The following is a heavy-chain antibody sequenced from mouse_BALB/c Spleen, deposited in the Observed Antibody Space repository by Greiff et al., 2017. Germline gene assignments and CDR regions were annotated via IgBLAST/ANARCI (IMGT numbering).Heavy chain of an antibody. Sequence: QVQLQQSGAELAKPGASVKMSCKASGYTFTSYWMHWVKQRPGQGLEWIGYINPSTGYTEYNQKFKDKATLTADKSSSTAYMQLSSLTSEDSAVYYCSRYPYGNYNYYAMDDWGQGTSVTVSS. D-gene: IGHD2-10*02. CDR1: GYTFTSYW. CDR3: SRYPYGNYNYYAMDD. CDR2: INPSTGYT. J-gene: IGHJ4*01. V-gene: IGHV1-7*01.